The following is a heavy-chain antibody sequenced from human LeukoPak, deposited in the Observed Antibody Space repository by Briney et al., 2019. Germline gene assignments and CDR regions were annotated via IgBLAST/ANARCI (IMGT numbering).Heavy chain of an antibody. CDR3: ARESIAAAGTGSYYYGMDV. V-gene: IGHV4-31*03. Sequence: SQTLSLTCTVSGGSISSGGYYWSWIRQHPGKGLEWIGYIYYSGSTYYNPSLKSRVTISVDTSKNQFSLKLSSVTAADTAVYYCARESIAAAGTGSYYYGMDVWGQGTTVTVSS. CDR2: IYYSGST. J-gene: IGHJ6*02. D-gene: IGHD6-13*01. CDR1: GGSISSGGYY.